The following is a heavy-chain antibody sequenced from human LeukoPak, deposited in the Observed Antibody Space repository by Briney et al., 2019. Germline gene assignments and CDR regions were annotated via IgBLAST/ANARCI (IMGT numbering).Heavy chain of an antibody. Sequence: GGSLRLSCTASGFKFDDYDMSWVRQVPGKGLEWVSGITWNGDKTGYSDSVRGRFAISRDNTKKSLYLQMSSLRAEDTALYYCARDPFCSSSTGCYFEDWFGPWGPGTLVTVSS. V-gene: IGHV3-20*04. J-gene: IGHJ5*02. CDR3: ARDPFCSSSTGCYFEDWFGP. D-gene: IGHD2-2*01. CDR1: GFKFDDYD. CDR2: ITWNGDKT.